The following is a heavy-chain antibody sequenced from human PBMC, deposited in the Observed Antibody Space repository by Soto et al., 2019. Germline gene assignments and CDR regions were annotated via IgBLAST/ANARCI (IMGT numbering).Heavy chain of an antibody. V-gene: IGHV4-30-4*01. CDR1: GGSISSDDYY. CDR3: ARVSGSYYYGMDV. Sequence: PSETLSLTCTVSGGSISSDDYYWSWIRQPPGKGLECIGYIYYSGSTYYNPCLKSRVTISVDKSKNQFSLKLSSVTAADTAVYYCARVSGSYYYGMDVWGQGTTVTVSS. J-gene: IGHJ6*02. D-gene: IGHD1-26*01. CDR2: IYYSGST.